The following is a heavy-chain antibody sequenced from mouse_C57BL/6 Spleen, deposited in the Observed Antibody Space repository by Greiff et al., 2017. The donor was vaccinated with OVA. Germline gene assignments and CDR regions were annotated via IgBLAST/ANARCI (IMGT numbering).Heavy chain of an antibody. J-gene: IGHJ4*01. CDR1: GYTFTSYW. CDR2: IDPSDSYT. Sequence: QVQLQQPGAELVKPGASVKLSCKASGYTFTSYWMQWVKQRPGQGLEWIGEIDPSDSYTNYNQKFKGKATLTVDTSSSTAYMQRSSLTSEDSAVYYCASSNYDYAMDYWGQGTTVTVSS. V-gene: IGHV1-50*01. D-gene: IGHD2-5*01. CDR3: ASSNYDYAMDY.